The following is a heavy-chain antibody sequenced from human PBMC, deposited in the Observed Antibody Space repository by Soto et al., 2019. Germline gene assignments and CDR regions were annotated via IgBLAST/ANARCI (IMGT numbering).Heavy chain of an antibody. V-gene: IGHV3-30*18. CDR3: AKDLQSYGDYDYYCY. CDR2: ISYDGTNK. Sequence: QVQLVESGGGEVQPGRSLTLSCAASGFTFSTYGMHWVRQTPGKGLEWVAVISYDGTNKFYSDSVKGRFTISRDNFKNTLTLQMNSLRADDTAVYSCAKDLQSYGDYDYYCY. CDR1: GFTFSTYG. J-gene: IGHJ6*03. D-gene: IGHD2-21*02.